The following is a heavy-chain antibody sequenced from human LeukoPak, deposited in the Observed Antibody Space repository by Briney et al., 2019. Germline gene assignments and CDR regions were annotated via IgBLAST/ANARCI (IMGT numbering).Heavy chain of an antibody. CDR1: GGTFSSYA. J-gene: IGHJ6*03. D-gene: IGHD3-3*01. CDR2: IIPIFGTA. Sequence: SVKVSCKASGGTFSSYAISWVRQAPGQGLEWMGGIIPIFGTANYAQKFQGRVTITADESTSTAYMELSSLRSEDTAVYYCASSNPLTIFGVDYYCYYMDVWGKGTTVTVSS. V-gene: IGHV1-69*13. CDR3: ASSNPLTIFGVDYYCYYMDV.